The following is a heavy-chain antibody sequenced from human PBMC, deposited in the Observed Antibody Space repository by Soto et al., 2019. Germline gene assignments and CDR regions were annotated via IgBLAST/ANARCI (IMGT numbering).Heavy chain of an antibody. CDR2: VSPSGTT. CDR1: GDSISVGYY. Sequence: QVQLQESGPGLVKPSQTLSLTCTVSGDSISVGYYWSWIRQHPGKGLEWIGYVSPSGTTYYIPSLKGRVSISTDRTKNQFSLEVSSVTAADTAVYYCAGDRGSYGMDVWGQGTTVTVSS. CDR3: AGDRGSYGMDV. V-gene: IGHV4-31*03. J-gene: IGHJ6*02.